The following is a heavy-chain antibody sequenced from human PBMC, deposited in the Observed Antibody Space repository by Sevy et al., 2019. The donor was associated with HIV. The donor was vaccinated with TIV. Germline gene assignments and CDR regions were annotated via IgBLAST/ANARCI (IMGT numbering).Heavy chain of an antibody. D-gene: IGHD1-26*01. CDR3: ARDGGYSIKWYPLY. V-gene: IGHV3-30-3*01. CDR1: GFAFSTHA. Sequence: GGSLRLSCAASGFAFSTHAMHWVRQAPGKGLEWVAVISYEGTETFYAASVGGRFTISRDNSKNMLSLQINSLEPEDTAFYYCARDGGYSIKWYPLYWGHGTLVTVSS. J-gene: IGHJ4*01. CDR2: ISYEGTET.